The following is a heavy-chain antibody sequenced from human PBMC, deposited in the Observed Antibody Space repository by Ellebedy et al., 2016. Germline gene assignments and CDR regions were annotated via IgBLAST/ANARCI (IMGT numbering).Heavy chain of an antibody. J-gene: IGHJ4*02. CDR1: GGSISSSSYY. CDR3: ARDGDGVGATTGRIDY. D-gene: IGHD1-26*01. CDR2: IYYSGST. Sequence: SETLSLXXTVSGGSISSSSYYWGWIRQPPGKGLEWIGSIYYSGSTYYNPSLKSRVTISVDTSKNQFSLKLSSVTAADTAVYYCARDGDGVGATTGRIDYWGQGTLVTVSS. V-gene: IGHV4-39*07.